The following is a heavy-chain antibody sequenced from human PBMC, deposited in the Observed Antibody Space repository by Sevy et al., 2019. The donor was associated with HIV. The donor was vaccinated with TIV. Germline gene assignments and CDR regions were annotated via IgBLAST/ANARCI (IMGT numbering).Heavy chain of an antibody. D-gene: IGHD3-22*01. CDR2: IKKDGGEK. CDR1: GFTFSNYW. CDR3: ACNTLYYRFDD. J-gene: IGHJ4*02. Sequence: GGSLRLSCAASGFTFSNYWMSWVRRAPGKGLEWVDNIKKDGGEKSYVDSVKGRFTISRDNAKKSLYLQMNSLRAEDTAVYYCACNTLYYRFDDWGQGTLATVSS. V-gene: IGHV3-7*01.